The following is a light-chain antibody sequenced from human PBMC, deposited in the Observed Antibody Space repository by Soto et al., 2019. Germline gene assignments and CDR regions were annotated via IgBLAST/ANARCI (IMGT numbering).Light chain of an antibody. V-gene: IGKV3-11*01. CDR2: DAS. CDR3: QQRSNWPVIT. Sequence: ETVMTQPPATLSMSHGERATLSCRASQSVSSYLAWYQQKPGQAPRLLIYDASNRATGIPARFSGSGSGTDFTLTISSLEPEDFAVYYCQQRSNWPVITFCQGTRLEIK. CDR1: QSVSSY. J-gene: IGKJ5*01.